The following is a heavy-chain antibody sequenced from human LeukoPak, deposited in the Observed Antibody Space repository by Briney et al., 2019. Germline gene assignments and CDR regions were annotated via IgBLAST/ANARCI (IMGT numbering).Heavy chain of an antibody. CDR2: MNPNSGNT. CDR3: ARGKWLDY. Sequence: GASVKVSCKTSGYTFTGYYMHWVRQAPGQGLEWMGWMNPNSGNTGYAQKFQGRVTMTRDTSISTAYMELSSLRSEDTAVYYCARGKWLDYWGQGTLVTVSS. V-gene: IGHV1-8*02. CDR1: GYTFTGYY. D-gene: IGHD5-18*01. J-gene: IGHJ4*02.